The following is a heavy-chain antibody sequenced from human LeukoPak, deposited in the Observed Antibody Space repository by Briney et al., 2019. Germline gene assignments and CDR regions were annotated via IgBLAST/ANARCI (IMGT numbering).Heavy chain of an antibody. Sequence: SETLSLTCAVYGGSFSGYYWSWIRQPPGKGLEWIGYIYYSGSTNYNPSLKSRVTISVDTSKNQFSLKLSSVTAADTAVYYCARLPYYYGSGSYYNPKNYYYYGMDVWGQGTTVTVSS. CDR2: IYYSGST. CDR1: GGSFSGYY. D-gene: IGHD3-10*01. CDR3: ARLPYYYGSGSYYNPKNYYYYGMDV. J-gene: IGHJ6*02. V-gene: IGHV4-59*08.